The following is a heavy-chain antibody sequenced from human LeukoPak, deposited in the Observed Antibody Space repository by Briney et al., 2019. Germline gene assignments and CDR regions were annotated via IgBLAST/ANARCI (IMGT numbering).Heavy chain of an antibody. J-gene: IGHJ3*02. CDR1: GFTFSSYA. D-gene: IGHD3-3*01. Sequence: GGSLRLSCAASGFTFSSYAMGWVRQAPGKGLEWVSAISGSGGSTYYADSVKGRFTISRDNSKNTLYLQMNSLRAEDTAVYYCASFYYDFWSGYPDAFDIWGQGTMVTVSS. CDR2: ISGSGGST. V-gene: IGHV3-23*01. CDR3: ASFYYDFWSGYPDAFDI.